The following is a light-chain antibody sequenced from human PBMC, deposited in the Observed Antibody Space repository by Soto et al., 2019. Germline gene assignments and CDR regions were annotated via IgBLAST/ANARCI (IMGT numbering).Light chain of an antibody. CDR2: GAS. J-gene: IGKJ4*01. Sequence: EFVLTQSPGKLSLSPGERATLSCRASQSISSSFLAWYQQKPGQAPRLLIYGASSRGTGIPDRFSGSGSGTDFTLTISRLEPEDFAVYYCQQYGSSHPLTFGGGTKVEIK. V-gene: IGKV3-20*01. CDR1: QSISSSF. CDR3: QQYGSSHPLT.